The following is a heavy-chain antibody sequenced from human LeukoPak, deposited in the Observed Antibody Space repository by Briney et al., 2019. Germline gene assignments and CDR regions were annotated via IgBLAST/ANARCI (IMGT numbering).Heavy chain of an antibody. CDR2: INGDGRNI. D-gene: IGHD3-16*01. Sequence: GGSLRLSCVASGFTFSSYWMHWVRQDPRKGLVWVSRINGDGRNINYADSVRGRFTISRDNAKNSLYLQMNGLGAEDTAVYYCARELNGYGYYFFDYWGPGTLVTVSS. CDR1: GFTFSSYW. CDR3: ARELNGYGYYFFDY. V-gene: IGHV3-74*01. J-gene: IGHJ4*02.